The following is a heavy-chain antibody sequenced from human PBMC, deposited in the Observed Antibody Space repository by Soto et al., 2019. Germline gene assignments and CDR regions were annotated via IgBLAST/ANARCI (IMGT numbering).Heavy chain of an antibody. J-gene: IGHJ4*02. Sequence: SETLSLTCTVSGGSISSGGYYWSWIRHHPGKGLEWIGYIYYSGSTYYNPSLKSRVTISVDTSKNQFSLKLSSVTAADTAVYYCSRAAVQRTFNFDYWGQGTLVTVSS. CDR2: IYYSGST. CDR1: GGSISSGGYY. CDR3: SRAAVQRTFNFDY. D-gene: IGHD3-16*01. V-gene: IGHV4-31*03.